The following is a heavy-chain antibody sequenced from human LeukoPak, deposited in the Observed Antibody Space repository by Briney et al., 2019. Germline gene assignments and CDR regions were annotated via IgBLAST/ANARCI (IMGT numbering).Heavy chain of an antibody. J-gene: IGHJ4*02. CDR3: ARVLTTVVSAGLVDY. CDR1: GYTFTSYD. D-gene: IGHD4-23*01. CDR2: MNPNSGNT. V-gene: IGHV1-8*03. Sequence: ASVKVSCKASGYTFTSYDVNWVRQVAGQGLEWMGWMNPNSGNTGYAQKFQGRVTITRDTSASTAYMELSSLRSEDTAVYYCARVLTTVVSAGLVDYWGQGTLVTVSS.